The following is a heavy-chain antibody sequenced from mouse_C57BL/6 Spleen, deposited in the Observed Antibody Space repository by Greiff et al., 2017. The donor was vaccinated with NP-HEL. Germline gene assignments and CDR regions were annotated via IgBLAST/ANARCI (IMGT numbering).Heavy chain of an antibody. Sequence: EVKLQESGAELVKPGASVKLSCTASGFNIKDYYMHWVKQRTEQGLEWIGRIDPEDGETKYAPKFQGKATITADTSSNTAYLQLSSLTSEDTAVYYGARSRADYYGSSYDWYFDVWGTGTTVTVSS. V-gene: IGHV14-2*01. CDR2: IDPEDGET. D-gene: IGHD1-1*01. CDR3: ARSRADYYGSSYDWYFDV. J-gene: IGHJ1*03. CDR1: GFNIKDYY.